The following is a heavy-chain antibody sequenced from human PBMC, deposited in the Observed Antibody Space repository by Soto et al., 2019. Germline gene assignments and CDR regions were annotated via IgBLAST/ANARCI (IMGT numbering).Heavy chain of an antibody. CDR2: IYSGGST. D-gene: IGHD3-16*01. J-gene: IGHJ6*02. Sequence: QSGGSLRLSCAASGFTVSSNYMSWVRQAPGKGLEWVSVIYSGGSTYYADSVKGRFTISRDNSKNTLYLQMNSLRAEDTAVYYCARDGILRGFRSYGMDVWGQGTTVTVSS. CDR3: ARDGILRGFRSYGMDV. V-gene: IGHV3-53*01. CDR1: GFTVSSNY.